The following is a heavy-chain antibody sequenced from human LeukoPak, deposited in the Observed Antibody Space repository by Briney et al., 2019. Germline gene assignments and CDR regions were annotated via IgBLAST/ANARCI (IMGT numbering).Heavy chain of an antibody. Sequence: GGSLRLSCAASGFTFSAYGMHWVRQAPGKGLDWVAVKSYDGSDKYYAASVKGRFTISRDNSKNTLFLQMNSLRAEDTAVYYCAKGSNRGVATIDYWGQGTLVTVSS. CDR2: KSYDGSDK. D-gene: IGHD5-12*01. CDR3: AKGSNRGVATIDY. CDR1: GFTFSAYG. J-gene: IGHJ4*02. V-gene: IGHV3-30*18.